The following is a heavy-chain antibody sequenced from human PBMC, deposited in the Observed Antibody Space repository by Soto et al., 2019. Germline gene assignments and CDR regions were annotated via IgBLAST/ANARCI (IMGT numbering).Heavy chain of an antibody. CDR3: AKCGARTKPPPDPLYYSYCGMDV. CDR2: ISGSGGST. Sequence: GGSLRLSCAASGFTFSSYAMSWVRQAPGKGLEWVSAISGSGGSTYYADSVKGRFTISRDNSKNTLYLQMNSLRAEDTAVYYCAKCGARTKPPPDPLYYSYCGMDVWGKGTRVTVPS. V-gene: IGHV3-23*01. CDR1: GFTFSSYA. J-gene: IGHJ6*04. D-gene: IGHD2-21*01.